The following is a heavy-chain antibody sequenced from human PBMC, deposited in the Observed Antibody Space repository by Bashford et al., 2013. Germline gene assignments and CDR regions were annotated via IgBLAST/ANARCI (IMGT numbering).Heavy chain of an antibody. CDR1: GFTFSSYE. J-gene: IGHJ6*02. CDR2: ISSSGSTI. Sequence: GGSLRLSCAASGFTFSSYEMNWVRQAPGKGLEWVSYISSSGSTIYYADSVKGRFTISRDNAKNSLYLQMNSLRAEDTAVYYCARDDRVQQQLYYYGMDVWGQGTTVTVSS. V-gene: IGHV3-48*03. CDR3: ARDDRVQQQLYYYGMDV. D-gene: IGHD6-13*01.